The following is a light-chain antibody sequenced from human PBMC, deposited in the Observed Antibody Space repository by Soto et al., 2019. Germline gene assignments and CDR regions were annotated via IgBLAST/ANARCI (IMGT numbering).Light chain of an antibody. V-gene: IGLV2-14*01. CDR2: EVS. CDR1: RSDVGGYNY. CDR3: SSYTSSSTYG. Sequence: QSALTQPASVSGSPGQSITISCTGTRSDVGGYNYVSWYQQHPGKAPKLMIYEVSNRPSGVSNRFSGSKSGNTASLTISGLQAEYEADYYCSSYTSSSTYGFGTGTKLTVL. J-gene: IGLJ1*01.